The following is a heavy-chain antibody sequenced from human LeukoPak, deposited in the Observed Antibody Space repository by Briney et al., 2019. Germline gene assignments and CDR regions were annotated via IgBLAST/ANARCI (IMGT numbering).Heavy chain of an antibody. V-gene: IGHV1-2*02. J-gene: IGHJ4*02. CDR1: GYTFTGYY. CDR3: ARGSSTSSQFADY. D-gene: IGHD2-2*01. Sequence: ASVKVSCKASGYTFTGYYMHWVRQAPGQGLEWMGWINPNSGGTNYAQKFQGRVTMTRDTSISTAYMELSRLRSDDTAVYYCARGSSTSSQFADYWGQGTLVTVSS. CDR2: INPNSGGT.